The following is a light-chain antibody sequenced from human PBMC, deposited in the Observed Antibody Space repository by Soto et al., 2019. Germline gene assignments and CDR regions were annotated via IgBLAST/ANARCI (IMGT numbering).Light chain of an antibody. J-gene: IGLJ3*02. V-gene: IGLV2-14*01. CDR3: CSYSCYSRHLV. CDR1: SSAVGGYKY. CDR2: EAS. Sequence: QSALTQHASVSGSPGQSITISCTGTSSAVGGYKYVSWYQQHPGKAPKLLIHEASSRPSGASNRFSGSQSGNTASLTISGFRAEDEAESYCCSYSCYSRHLVFGGGTKLTVL.